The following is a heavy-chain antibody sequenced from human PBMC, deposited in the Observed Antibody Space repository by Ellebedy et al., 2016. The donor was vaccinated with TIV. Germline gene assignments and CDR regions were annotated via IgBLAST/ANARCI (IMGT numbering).Heavy chain of an antibody. CDR3: ARPQGGWLQSTRYYFDY. V-gene: IGHV4-34*01. Sequence: MPGGSLRLSCAVYGGSFSGYYWSWIRQPPGKGLEWIGEINHSGSTKYNPSLKSRVTISVDTSKNQFSLKLSSVTAADTAVYYCARPQGGWLQSTRYYFDYWGQGTLVTVSS. J-gene: IGHJ4*02. CDR2: INHSGST. CDR1: GGSFSGYY. D-gene: IGHD5-24*01.